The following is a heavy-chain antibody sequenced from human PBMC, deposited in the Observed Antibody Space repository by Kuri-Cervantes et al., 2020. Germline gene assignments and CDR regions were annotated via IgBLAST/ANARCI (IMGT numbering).Heavy chain of an antibody. CDR2: LSTSGSYI. V-gene: IGHV3-21*01. CDR3: PRDKKGSEGLILHFYYMDV. J-gene: IGHJ6*03. CDR1: GITLSTNT. D-gene: IGHD3/OR15-3a*01. Sequence: GGSLRLSCAASGITLSTNTTNWVRQAPRKGLEWISSLSTSGSYIYYADSVKGRFTISRDNSKNTLYLQMNSLRGEDTAMYYCPRDKKGSEGLILHFYYMDVWGKGTTVTVSS.